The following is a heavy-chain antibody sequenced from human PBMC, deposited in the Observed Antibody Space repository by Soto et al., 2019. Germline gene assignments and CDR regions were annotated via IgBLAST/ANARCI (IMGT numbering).Heavy chain of an antibody. CDR2: IYYSGST. CDR1: GGSISSYY. D-gene: IGHD2-15*01. CDR3: ATEGTKSGYCSGGSCRRNDY. Sequence: SETLSLTCTVSGGSISSYYWSWIRQPPGKGLEWIGYIYYSGSTNYNPSLKSRVTISVDTSKNQFSLKLSSVTAADTAVYYCATEGTKSGYCSGGSCRRNDYWGQAALVTVSS. V-gene: IGHV4-59*01. J-gene: IGHJ4*02.